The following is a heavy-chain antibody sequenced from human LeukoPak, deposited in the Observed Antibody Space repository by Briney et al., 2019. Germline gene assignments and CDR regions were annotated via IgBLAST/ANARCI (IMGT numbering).Heavy chain of an antibody. Sequence: PGGSLRLSCAASGFTFNNYEMNWVREAPGKGLVWVSYISSSGTTIYYADSVKGRFTISRDNAKNSLYLQMNSLRAEDTAVYYCARGLARAYWGQGTLVTVSS. J-gene: IGHJ4*02. CDR1: GFTFNNYE. CDR2: ISSSGTTI. V-gene: IGHV3-48*03. CDR3: ARGLARAY.